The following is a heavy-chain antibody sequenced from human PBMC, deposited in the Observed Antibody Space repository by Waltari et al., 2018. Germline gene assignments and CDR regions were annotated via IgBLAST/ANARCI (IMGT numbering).Heavy chain of an antibody. CDR2: IKQDGSAK. V-gene: IGHV3-7*01. J-gene: IGHJ4*02. CDR3: ARAVDVADY. Sequence: QVVASGGGLVQPGGSLRLSCAASGFPFSSYWMSWVRQAPGKGLEWVANIKQDGSAKFYLDSVKGRFTISRDNAKNTLYLQMNSLRAEDTALYYCARAVDVADYWGQGTLVTVSS. CDR1: GFPFSSYW. D-gene: IGHD5-12*01.